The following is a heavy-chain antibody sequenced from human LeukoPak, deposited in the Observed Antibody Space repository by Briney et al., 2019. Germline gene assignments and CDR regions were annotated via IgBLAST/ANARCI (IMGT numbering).Heavy chain of an antibody. Sequence: GGSLRLSCTVSGFTLSDHYMSWFRKSPGRGLEWISWITSSGTTIDYADSVKGRFTTSRDNTKDSIYLQMNSLRADDTAVYYCARDPDYGDPYWGQGTLVTVSS. CDR3: ARDPDYGDPY. D-gene: IGHD4-17*01. CDR1: GFTLSDHY. J-gene: IGHJ4*02. CDR2: ITSSGTTI. V-gene: IGHV3-11*01.